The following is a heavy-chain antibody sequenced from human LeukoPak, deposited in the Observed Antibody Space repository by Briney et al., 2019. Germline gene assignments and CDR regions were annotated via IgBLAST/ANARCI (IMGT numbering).Heavy chain of an antibody. CDR2: ISYDGSNK. D-gene: IGHD3-16*01. J-gene: IGHJ4*02. Sequence: TGGSLRLSCAASGFTFSSYSMHWVRQAPGKGLEWVAVISYDGSNKYYADSVKGRFTISRDNSKNTLYLQMNSLRAEDTAVYYCAKDKEGGYWGQGTLVTVSS. CDR1: GFTFSSYS. V-gene: IGHV3-30*04. CDR3: AKDKEGGY.